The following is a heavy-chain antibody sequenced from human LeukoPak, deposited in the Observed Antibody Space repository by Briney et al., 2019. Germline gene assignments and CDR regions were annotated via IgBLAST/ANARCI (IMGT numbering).Heavy chain of an antibody. CDR3: AKRRPTGNYFDY. CDR2: VSGSGRIT. J-gene: IGHJ4*02. V-gene: IGHV3-23*01. Sequence: GSLRLSCEGSGFTFKNFGMRWIRQAPGKGLEWVSEVSGSGRITDYADSVKGRFAISRDNSKNALYLQMNNLGVEDTAIYYCAKRRPTGNYFDYWGQGTLVTVSA. CDR1: GFTFKNFG. D-gene: IGHD2-8*02.